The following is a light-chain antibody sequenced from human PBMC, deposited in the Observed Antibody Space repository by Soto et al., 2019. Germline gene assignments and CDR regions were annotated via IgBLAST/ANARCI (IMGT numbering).Light chain of an antibody. V-gene: IGKV3-15*01. CDR2: GAS. CDR3: QQYNNWPPIT. Sequence: DIVMTQTPLSSPVTLGQPASISGRASQSVSNYLAWYQQKSGQAPRLLIYGASTRATGIPARFSGSGSGTEFTLTISSLQSEDFAVYYCQQYNNWPPITSGQGTRLEI. J-gene: IGKJ5*01. CDR1: QSVSNY.